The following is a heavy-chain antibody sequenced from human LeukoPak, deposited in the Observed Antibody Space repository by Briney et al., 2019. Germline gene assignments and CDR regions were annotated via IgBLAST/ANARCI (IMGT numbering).Heavy chain of an antibody. CDR3: ARDRNSGSYLGFYDY. J-gene: IGHJ4*02. CDR1: GSSISSYY. D-gene: IGHD1-26*01. V-gene: IGHV4-59*01. Sequence: PSETLSLTCTVSGSSISSYYWSWIRQPPEKGLEWIGNIYYSGSTNYNPSLKSRVTISVDTSKNQFSLKLRSVTAADTAVYYCARDRNSGSYLGFYDYWGQGTLVTVSS. CDR2: IYYSGST.